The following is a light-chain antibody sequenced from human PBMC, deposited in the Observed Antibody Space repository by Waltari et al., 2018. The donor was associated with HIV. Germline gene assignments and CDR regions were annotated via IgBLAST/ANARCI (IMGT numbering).Light chain of an antibody. CDR3: QQRSKWPMYT. J-gene: IGKJ2*01. CDR1: QSVSSD. CDR2: DAF. Sequence: EIVLTQSPATLSLSPGDRATLPCRASQSVSSDLAWYQQKPGQAPRLLIYDAFNRATGIPARFSGSGSGTDFTLTISSLEPEDFAVYYCQQRSKWPMYTFGQGTKLEIK. V-gene: IGKV3-11*01.